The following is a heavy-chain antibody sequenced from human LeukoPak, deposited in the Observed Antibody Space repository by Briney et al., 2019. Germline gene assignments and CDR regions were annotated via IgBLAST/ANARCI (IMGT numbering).Heavy chain of an antibody. Sequence: PGGSLLLSCAASGFTVSSNYMSWVRRAPGKGLEWVSVIYSGGSTYYADSVKGRFTISRDNSKNTLYLQMNSLRAEDTAVYYCALNPGDPGGYWGQGTLVTVSS. J-gene: IGHJ4*02. CDR2: IYSGGST. CDR1: GFTVSSNY. CDR3: ALNPGDPGGY. D-gene: IGHD4-17*01. V-gene: IGHV3-53*01.